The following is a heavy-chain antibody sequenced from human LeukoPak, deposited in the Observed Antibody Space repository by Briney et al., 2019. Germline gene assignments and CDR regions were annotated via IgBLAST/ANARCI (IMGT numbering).Heavy chain of an antibody. CDR1: GYTFTSYG. D-gene: IGHD3-16*02. Sequence: ASVKVSCKASGYTFTSYGISWVRQAPGQGLEWMGWISAYNGNTNYAQKLQGRVTMTTDTSTSTAYMELRSLRSDDTAVYYCARVMTTFGGVIVLPFDYWGQGTLVTVSS. CDR3: ARVMTTFGGVIVLPFDY. J-gene: IGHJ4*02. V-gene: IGHV1-18*01. CDR2: ISAYNGNT.